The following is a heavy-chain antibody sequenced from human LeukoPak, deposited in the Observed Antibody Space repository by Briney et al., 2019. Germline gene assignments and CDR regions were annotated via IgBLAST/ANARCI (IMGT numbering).Heavy chain of an antibody. V-gene: IGHV3-23*05. Sequence: GGSLRLFCASWGLSLRNYGMTWVRQAAGKGLEWVSAMGSAGINSYYADSVRGRFTISRDNSKDMLYLQMSSLTVEDTAEYFCATSRGYIDNWGQGALVIVSS. J-gene: IGHJ4*02. CDR2: MGSAGINS. D-gene: IGHD3-16*01. CDR1: GLSLRNYG. CDR3: ATSRGYIDN.